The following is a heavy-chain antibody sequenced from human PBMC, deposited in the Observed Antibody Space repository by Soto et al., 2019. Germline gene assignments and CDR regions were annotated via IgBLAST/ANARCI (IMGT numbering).Heavy chain of an antibody. CDR2: TYYRSKWYN. D-gene: IGHD3-22*01. CDR1: GDRVSSNSAA. V-gene: IGHV6-1*01. CDR3: AREESTMIEDV. Sequence: PSQTLSLTCVISGDRVSSNSAACNCIIQSPSRGLEWLGRTYYRSKWYNDYAVSAKSRITINPDTSKNQFSLQLNSVTPEDTAVYYCAREESTMIEDVWGQGTTVTVSS. J-gene: IGHJ6*02.